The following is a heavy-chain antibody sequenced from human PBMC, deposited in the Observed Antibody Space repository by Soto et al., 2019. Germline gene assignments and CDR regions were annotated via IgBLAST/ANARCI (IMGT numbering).Heavy chain of an antibody. CDR3: ARSAFGYYDFWSGYSFYYYYYMDV. D-gene: IGHD3-3*01. CDR1: GFTFSSYW. CDR2: INSDGSST. J-gene: IGHJ6*03. V-gene: IGHV3-74*01. Sequence: GGSLRLSCAASGFTFSSYWMHWVRQAPGKGLVWVSRINSDGSSTSYADSVKGRFTISRDNAKNTLYLQMNSLRAEDTAVYYCARSAFGYYDFWSGYSFYYYYYMDVWGKGTTVTVSS.